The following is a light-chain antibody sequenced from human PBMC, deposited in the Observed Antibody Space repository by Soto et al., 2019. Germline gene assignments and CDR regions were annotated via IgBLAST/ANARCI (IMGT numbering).Light chain of an antibody. J-gene: IGLJ1*01. Sequence: QSALTQPRSVSGSPGQSVTISCTGISTDVGAYNYVSWYQQHPGKAPKLIISDVYERPSGVPDRFSGSKSANTASLTISGLQAEDEADYYCCSYGGSFYVFGTGTKSPS. CDR1: STDVGAYNY. CDR2: DVY. CDR3: CSYGGSFYV. V-gene: IGLV2-11*01.